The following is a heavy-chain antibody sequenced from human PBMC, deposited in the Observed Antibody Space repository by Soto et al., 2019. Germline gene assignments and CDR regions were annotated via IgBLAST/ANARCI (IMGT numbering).Heavy chain of an antibody. CDR3: ARVNGYYYSCRDV. D-gene: IGHD3-22*01. Sequence: QVQLVESGGGLVKPGGSLRLSCAASGFTFSDYYMSWIRQAPGKWLEWVSDISSSGSIIYYADSVKGRFTISRDNAKNSLYLQMNSRRAEDTAVYYCARVNGYYYSCRDVWGQGTTVTVSS. CDR2: ISSSGSII. J-gene: IGHJ6*02. V-gene: IGHV3-11*01. CDR1: GFTFSDYY.